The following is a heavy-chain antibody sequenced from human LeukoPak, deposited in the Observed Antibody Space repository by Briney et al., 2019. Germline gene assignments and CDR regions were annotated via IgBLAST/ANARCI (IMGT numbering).Heavy chain of an antibody. Sequence: SETLSLTCAVSGGSISSGGYSWSWIRQPPGKGLEWIGYIYHSGSTYYNPSLKSRVTISVDRSQHQFLLKLSSVTAADTAVYYCDRVVLWFGALLQPQYNWFDPWGQGNLVTVSS. J-gene: IGHJ5*02. CDR2: IYHSGST. CDR3: DRVVLWFGALLQPQYNWFDP. V-gene: IGHV4-30-2*01. D-gene: IGHD3-10*01. CDR1: GGSISSGGYS.